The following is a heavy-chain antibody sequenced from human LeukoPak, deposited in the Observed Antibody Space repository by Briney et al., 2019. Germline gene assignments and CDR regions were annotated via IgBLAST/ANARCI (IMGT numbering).Heavy chain of an antibody. V-gene: IGHV3-21*01. CDR1: GFTFSNYN. J-gene: IGHJ3*02. CDR2: ITSSSTYI. Sequence: GGSLRLSCAASGFTFSNYNMNWVRQAPGKGLEWVSSITSSSTYIYYADSVKGRFTISRDNAENSLYLQMNSLRAEDTAVYYCAKELTMVRDRGAFDIWGQGTMVTVSS. D-gene: IGHD3-10*01. CDR3: AKELTMVRDRGAFDI.